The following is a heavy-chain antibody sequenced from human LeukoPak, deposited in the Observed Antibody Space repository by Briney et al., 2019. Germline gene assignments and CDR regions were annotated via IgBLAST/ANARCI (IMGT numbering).Heavy chain of an antibody. D-gene: IGHD3-22*01. V-gene: IGHV3-33*08. CDR3: ASDRQSWLLQYYFDY. J-gene: IGHJ4*02. Sequence: GGSLRLSCAASGFTFSSYAMHWVRQAPGKGLEWVAVIWYDGSNKYYADSVKGRFTISRDNSKNTLYLQMNSLRAEDTVVYYCASDRQSWLLQYYFDYWGQGTLVTVSS. CDR1: GFTFSSYA. CDR2: IWYDGSNK.